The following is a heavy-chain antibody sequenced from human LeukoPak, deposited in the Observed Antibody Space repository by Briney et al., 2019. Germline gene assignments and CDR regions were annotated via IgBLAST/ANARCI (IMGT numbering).Heavy chain of an antibody. Sequence: GGSLRLSCAASGFTGSHNYMSWVRQAPGKGLEWVSATHSSGGTYYADSVKGRFTISRDTSKNTLYLQINSLSVGDTAVYYCIVFGDSNHWGQGTLVTVSS. CDR1: GFTGSHNY. CDR3: IVFGDSNH. D-gene: IGHD4-17*01. J-gene: IGHJ5*02. V-gene: IGHV3-53*01. CDR2: THSSGGT.